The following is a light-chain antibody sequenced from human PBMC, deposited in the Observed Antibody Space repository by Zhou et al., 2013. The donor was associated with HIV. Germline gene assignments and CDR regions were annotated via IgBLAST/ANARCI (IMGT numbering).Light chain of an antibody. CDR2: LGS. CDR3: MQALHTFT. Sequence: DIVMTQSPLSLPVTPGEPASISCRSSQSLLHSNGYNYLDWYLQKPGQSPKLLIYLGSNRASGVPDRFSGSGSGTDFTLKISRVEAEDVGVYFCMQALHTFTFGGGPRWRSN. J-gene: IGKJ4*01. V-gene: IGKV2-28*01. CDR1: QSLLHSNGYNY.